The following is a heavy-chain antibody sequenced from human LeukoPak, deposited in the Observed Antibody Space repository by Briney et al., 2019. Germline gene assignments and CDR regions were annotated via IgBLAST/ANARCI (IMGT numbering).Heavy chain of an antibody. CDR3: ARVRSLGDSSGQRGDFDY. V-gene: IGHV4-30-4*01. CDR2: IYYSGST. D-gene: IGHD3-22*01. J-gene: IGHJ4*02. Sequence: SQTLSLTCTVSGGSISSGDYYWSWIRQPPGKGLEWIGYIYYSGSTYYNPSLKSRVTISVDTSKNQFSLKLSSVTAADTAVYYCARVRSLGDSSGQRGDFDYWGQGTLVTVSS. CDR1: GGSISSGDYY.